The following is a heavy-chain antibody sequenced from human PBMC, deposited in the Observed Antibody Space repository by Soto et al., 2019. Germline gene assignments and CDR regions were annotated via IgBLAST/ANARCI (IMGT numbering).Heavy chain of an antibody. CDR1: GFSLSTNGMG. D-gene: IGHD5-12*01. Sequence: QITVKESGLTLVKPTETLTLTCTFSGFSLSTNGMGVCWIRQPPGQALEWLALIYWDDDKRYSPSLRSRLTIIKDTSKNQVDRTMTNMDPVDTGTYYCASLNLGVYDLDRLWEKFDYWGQGTMVTVSS. J-gene: IGHJ4*02. V-gene: IGHV2-5*02. CDR2: IYWDDDK. CDR3: ASLNLGVYDLDRLWEKFDY.